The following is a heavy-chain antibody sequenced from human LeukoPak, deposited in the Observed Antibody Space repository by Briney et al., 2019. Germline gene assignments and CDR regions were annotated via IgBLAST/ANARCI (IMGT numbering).Heavy chain of an antibody. CDR3: ARASQLWSAYDY. V-gene: IGHV3-66*01. J-gene: IGHJ4*02. Sequence: GSLRLSCAASGFTVSSNNMSWVRQAPGKGLEWVSVIYSGGSTYYADSVKGRFTISRDNSKNTLYLQMNSLRAEDTAVYYCARASQLWSAYDYWGQGTLVTVSS. CDR2: IYSGGST. CDR1: GFTVSSNN. D-gene: IGHD5-18*01.